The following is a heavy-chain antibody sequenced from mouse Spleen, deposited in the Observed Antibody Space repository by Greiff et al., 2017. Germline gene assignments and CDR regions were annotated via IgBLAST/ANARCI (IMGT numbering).Heavy chain of an antibody. CDR3: ARGDGSSFYAMDY. J-gene: IGHJ4*01. D-gene: IGHD1-1*01. CDR2: ISSGGSYT. Sequence: EVHLVESGGGLVKPGGSLKLSCAASGFTFSSYAMSWVRQTPEKRLEWVATISSGGSYTYYPDSVKGRFTISRDNAKNTLYLQMSSLRSEDTAMYYCARGDGSSFYAMDYWGQGTSVTVSS. V-gene: IGHV5-9-3*01. CDR1: GFTFSSYA.